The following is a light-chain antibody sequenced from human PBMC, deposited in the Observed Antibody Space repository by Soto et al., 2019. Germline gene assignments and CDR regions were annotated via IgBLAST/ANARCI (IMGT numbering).Light chain of an antibody. CDR1: QSISNW. CDR2: DAS. J-gene: IGKJ1*01. V-gene: IGKV1-5*01. Sequence: DIQMTQSPSTLSAFIGDRVTITCRASQSISNWLAWYQQKPGKAPKLLIYDASSLQSGVPSRFSGSGSGTEFTLTISSLQPDDFATYYCQQYKNYSPWTFGQGTKVDIK. CDR3: QQYKNYSPWT.